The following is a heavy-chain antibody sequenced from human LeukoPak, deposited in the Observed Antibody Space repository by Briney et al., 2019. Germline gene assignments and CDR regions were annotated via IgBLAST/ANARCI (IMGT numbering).Heavy chain of an antibody. Sequence: SETLSLTCAVYGGSFSGYYWSWIRQPPGKGLEWIGELNHSGSTNYNPSLKSRVTISVDTSKNQFSLKLSSVTAADTAVYYCASSMDIVVVPAVPIGYWGQGTLVTVSS. V-gene: IGHV4-34*01. D-gene: IGHD2-2*03. CDR1: GGSFSGYY. J-gene: IGHJ4*02. CDR2: LNHSGST. CDR3: ASSMDIVVVPAVPIGY.